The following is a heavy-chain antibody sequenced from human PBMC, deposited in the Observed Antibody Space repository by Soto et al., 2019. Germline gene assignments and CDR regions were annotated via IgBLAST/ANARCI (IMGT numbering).Heavy chain of an antibody. V-gene: IGHV1-2*04. D-gene: IGHD3-3*01. CDR3: ARSGGGGITIFGVVIPHYYYYGMDV. J-gene: IGHJ6*02. Sequence: ASVKVSCKASGYTFTGYYMHWLRQAPGQGLEWMGWINPNSGGTNYAQKFQGWVTMTRDTSISTAYMELSRLRSDDTAVYYCARSGGGGITIFGVVIPHYYYYGMDVWGQGTTVTVSS. CDR2: INPNSGGT. CDR1: GYTFTGYY.